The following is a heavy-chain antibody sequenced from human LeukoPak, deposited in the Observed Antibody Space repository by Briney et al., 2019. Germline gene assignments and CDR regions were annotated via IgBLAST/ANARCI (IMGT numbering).Heavy chain of an antibody. CDR2: IYYSGST. CDR1: GGSISSNLYQ. V-gene: IGHV4-39*07. J-gene: IGHJ4*02. CDR3: ARRGGDFHTGIVFDN. Sequence: PSETLSLTCAVSGGSISSNLYQWGWIRQPPGKGLEWIGNIYYSGSTNYSPSLKSRVTISVDTSKSQFSLRLTSVTAADTAVYYCARRGGDFHTGIVFDNWGQGTLVTVSS. D-gene: IGHD3-16*01.